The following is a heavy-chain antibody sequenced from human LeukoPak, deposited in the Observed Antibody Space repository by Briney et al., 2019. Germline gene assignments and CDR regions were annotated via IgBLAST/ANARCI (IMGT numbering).Heavy chain of an antibody. J-gene: IGHJ4*02. V-gene: IGHV3-23*01. CDR3: ARRAGSYSHSYDY. CDR2: ISGSGVTT. Sequence: PGGSLRLSCAASGFAFLNYGMSWVRQAPGKGLEWVSAISGSGVTTYYAGSVKGRFTISRDNSKNTLYLQMNSLRAEDTAVYYCARRAGSYSHSYDYWGQGTLVTVSS. D-gene: IGHD2-15*01. CDR1: GFAFLNYG.